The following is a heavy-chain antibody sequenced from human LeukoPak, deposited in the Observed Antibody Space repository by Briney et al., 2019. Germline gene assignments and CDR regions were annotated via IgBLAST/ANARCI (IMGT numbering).Heavy chain of an antibody. CDR1: GFTFSSYS. Sequence: PGGSLRLSCAASGFTFSSYSMSCVRQAPGKGLEWVSGISGSGAYTYYADSVKGRFTISRDNPENTLYLQMNSLRAEDTAVYYCAKGGCSGGTCYFTSWGQGTLVTVSS. D-gene: IGHD2-15*01. J-gene: IGHJ5*02. CDR3: AKGGCSGGTCYFTS. V-gene: IGHV3-23*01. CDR2: ISGSGAYT.